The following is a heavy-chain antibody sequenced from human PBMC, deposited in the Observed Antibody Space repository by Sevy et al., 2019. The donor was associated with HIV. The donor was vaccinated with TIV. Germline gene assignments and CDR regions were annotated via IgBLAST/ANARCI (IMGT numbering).Heavy chain of an antibody. J-gene: IGHJ4*02. CDR2: ISGSGGSK. CDR1: GFTFSSYA. CDR3: AKEWRGSSTSCHLGCFDY. D-gene: IGHD2-2*01. Sequence: GGSLRLSCAASGFTFSSYAMSWVRQAPGKGLEWVSAISGSGGSKYYEDSVKGRFTISRDKSKNTLYLQMNSLRAEDTAVYYCAKEWRGSSTSCHLGCFDYWGQGTLVTVSS. V-gene: IGHV3-23*01.